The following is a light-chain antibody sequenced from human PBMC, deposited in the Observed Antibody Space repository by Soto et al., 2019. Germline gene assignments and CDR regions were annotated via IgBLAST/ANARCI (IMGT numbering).Light chain of an antibody. Sequence: QSALTQPASVSGSPGQSITISCPGTSSDVGSYNLVSWYQQHPGKAPKLMIYEGSKRPSGISNRFSGSKSGNTASLTISGLQAEDEAEYYCCSYADSSRIYVFGSGTKLTVL. V-gene: IGLV2-23*01. CDR3: CSYADSSRIYV. J-gene: IGLJ1*01. CDR1: SSDVGSYNL. CDR2: EGS.